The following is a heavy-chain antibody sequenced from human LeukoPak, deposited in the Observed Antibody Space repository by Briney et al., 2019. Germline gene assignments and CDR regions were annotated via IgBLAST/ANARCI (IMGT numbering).Heavy chain of an antibody. J-gene: IGHJ4*02. D-gene: IGHD3-10*01. CDR2: INHSGST. Sequence: SETLSLTCAVSGGSFSGYYWSWIRQPPGKGLEWIGEINHSGSTNYNPSLKSRVSISVDTSMKQFSLSLNSVTAADTAVYYCATDRYYGSGSYYKFDFWGQGTLVTVSS. V-gene: IGHV4-34*01. CDR3: ATDRYYGSGSYYKFDF. CDR1: GGSFSGYY.